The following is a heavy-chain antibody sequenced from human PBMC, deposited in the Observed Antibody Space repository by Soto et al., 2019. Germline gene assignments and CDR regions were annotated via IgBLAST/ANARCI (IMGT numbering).Heavy chain of an antibody. J-gene: IGHJ5*02. V-gene: IGHV1-2*02. Sequence: AAVKVSCKASGYTFTGYFMHWVRQAPGEGREWMGWINSNSGATKYAPKFQGRVNMTRDTSNRTAYLELSRLTSDDTAVYYCARGGGTTLAPLPWGQGTPVTVSS. D-gene: IGHD3-16*01. CDR1: GYTFTGYF. CDR3: ARGGGTTLAPLP. CDR2: INSNSGAT.